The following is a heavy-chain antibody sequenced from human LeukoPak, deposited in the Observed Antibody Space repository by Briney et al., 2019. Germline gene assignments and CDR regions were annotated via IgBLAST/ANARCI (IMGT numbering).Heavy chain of an antibody. Sequence: GGSLRLSCAASEFTFSSYWMSWVRQAPEKGLEWVANIKQDGGQIYYLESVKGRFTVSRDNAKNSLYLQMNSLRAEDTAVYYCARLGARQMLEYWGQGTLVTVSS. CDR3: ARLGARQMLEY. CDR1: EFTFSSYW. V-gene: IGHV3-7*01. D-gene: IGHD4-17*01. J-gene: IGHJ4*02. CDR2: IKQDGGQI.